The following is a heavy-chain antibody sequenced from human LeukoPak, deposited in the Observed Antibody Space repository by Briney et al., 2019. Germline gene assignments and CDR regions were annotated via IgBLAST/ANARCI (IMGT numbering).Heavy chain of an antibody. CDR2: IYYSGST. J-gene: IGHJ5*02. Sequence: SETLSLTCTVSGGSISSYYWNWIRQPPGKGLEWIGNIYYSGSTNYNPSLKSRVTISVDTSKNQFSLKLNSVTAADTAVYYCGYSSSWLGWFDPWGQGTLVTVSS. CDR1: GGSISSYY. V-gene: IGHV4-59*01. D-gene: IGHD6-13*01. CDR3: GYSSSWLGWFDP.